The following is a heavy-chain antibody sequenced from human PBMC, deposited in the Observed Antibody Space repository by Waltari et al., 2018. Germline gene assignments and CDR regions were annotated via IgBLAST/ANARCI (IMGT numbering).Heavy chain of an antibody. CDR1: GFTFSSYS. D-gene: IGHD2-15*01. CDR2: ISSSSSYI. J-gene: IGHJ4*02. Sequence: EVQLVESGGGLVKPGGSLRLSCAASGFTFSSYSMNWVRQAPGKGLEWVSSISSSSSYIDYADSVKGRFTISRDNAKNSLYLQMNSLRAEDTAVYYCARGMVVVAAKGHFDYWGQGTLVTVSS. V-gene: IGHV3-21*01. CDR3: ARGMVVVAAKGHFDY.